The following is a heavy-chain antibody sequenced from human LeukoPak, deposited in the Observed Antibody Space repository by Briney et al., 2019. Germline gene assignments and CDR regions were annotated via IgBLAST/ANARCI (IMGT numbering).Heavy chain of an antibody. J-gene: IGHJ4*02. D-gene: IGHD2-2*01. CDR2: VTVDGGTT. Sequence: PGGSLRLSCAASALTFSTYAMSWVRQAPGKGLEWVSTVTVDGGTTYYADSVKGRFTISRDNSKNTLYLQMNSLRTEDTAVYYCAKDCCSNTGLFDYWGQGTRVTVSS. V-gene: IGHV3-23*01. CDR3: AKDCCSNTGLFDY. CDR1: ALTFSTYA.